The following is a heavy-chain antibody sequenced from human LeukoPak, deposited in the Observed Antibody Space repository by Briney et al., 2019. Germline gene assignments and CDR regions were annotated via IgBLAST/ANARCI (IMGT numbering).Heavy chain of an antibody. V-gene: IGHV4-38-2*02. J-gene: IGHJ4*02. CDR2: IYHSGST. D-gene: IGHD1-1*01. Sequence: SETLSLTCTVSGYSISSGYYWGWIRQPPGKGLEWIGSIYHSGSTYYNPSLKSRVTISVDTSKNQFSLKLSSVTAADTAVYYCARGVRTSRPLDYWGQGTLVTVSS. CDR3: ARGVRTSRPLDY. CDR1: GYSISSGYY.